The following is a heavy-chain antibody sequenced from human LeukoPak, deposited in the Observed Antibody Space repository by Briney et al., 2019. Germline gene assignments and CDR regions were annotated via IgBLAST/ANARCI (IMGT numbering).Heavy chain of an antibody. CDR1: GSTFSTYE. J-gene: IGHJ4*02. CDR2: ISGSGNTI. Sequence: GGSLRLSCAASGSTFSTYETNWVRQAPGKGLEWVSYISGSGNTIYYADSVRGRFTISRDNAKNSLYLQMNSLRAEDTAVYYCAREGSSYAPSGPFFFDYWGQGTLVTVSS. V-gene: IGHV3-48*03. D-gene: IGHD3-10*01. CDR3: AREGSSYAPSGPFFFDY.